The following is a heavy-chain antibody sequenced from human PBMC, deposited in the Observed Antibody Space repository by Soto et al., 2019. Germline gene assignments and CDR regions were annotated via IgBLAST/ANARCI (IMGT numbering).Heavy chain of an antibody. V-gene: IGHV1-18*04. CDR3: ATTGNSRSWLFTPYYYGMDV. CDR2: ISAYNGNT. Sequence: QVQLVQSGAEVKKPGASVKVSCKASGYTFTSYGISWVRQAPGQGLEWMGWISAYNGNTNYAQKLQDRVTRTTDTSTSTAYMELRSLRSDDTAVYYCATTGNSRSWLFTPYYYGMDVWGQGTTVTVSS. D-gene: IGHD6-13*01. CDR1: GYTFTSYG. J-gene: IGHJ6*02.